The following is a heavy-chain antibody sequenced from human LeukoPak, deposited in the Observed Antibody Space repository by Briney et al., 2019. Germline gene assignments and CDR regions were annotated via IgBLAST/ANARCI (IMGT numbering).Heavy chain of an antibody. CDR1: GFIFEEYV. D-gene: IGHD1-26*01. Sequence: GGSLRLSCEGSGFIFEEYVMHWVRQVPGKGLEWVSGISWKSTNIDYADSVKGRFTISRDNAQNFLFLQMNSLRVEDTAFYYCVKEGGRYHGYFQDWGQGTLVTVSS. V-gene: IGHV3-9*01. CDR3: VKEGGRYHGYFQD. J-gene: IGHJ1*01. CDR2: ISWKSTNI.